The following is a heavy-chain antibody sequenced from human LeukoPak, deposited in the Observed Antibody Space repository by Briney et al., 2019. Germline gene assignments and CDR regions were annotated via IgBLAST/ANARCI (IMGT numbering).Heavy chain of an antibody. J-gene: IGHJ3*02. Sequence: PGGSLRLSCAASGFTFSSYAMHWVRQAPGKGLEWVAVISYDGSNKYYADSVKGRFTISRDNSKSTLYLQMNSLRAEDTAVYYCARNYGSGYDAFDIWGQGTMVTVSS. D-gene: IGHD3-10*01. V-gene: IGHV3-30*04. CDR2: ISYDGSNK. CDR3: ARNYGSGYDAFDI. CDR1: GFTFSSYA.